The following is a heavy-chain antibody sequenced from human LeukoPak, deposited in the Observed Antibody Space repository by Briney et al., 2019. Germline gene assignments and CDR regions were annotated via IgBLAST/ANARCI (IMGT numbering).Heavy chain of an antibody. CDR2: ISAYNGNT. J-gene: IGHJ6*01. V-gene: IGHV1-18*01. CDR3: ARDRLWFGDPYYYGMGV. Sequence: SVTVSCKASGYTFTSYGISWVRLAPGQGLEWMGWISAYNGNTNYAQKLQGRVTMTTDTSTSTAYMELRSLRSDDTAVYYCARDRLWFGDPYYYGMGVWGQGTTVTVSS. CDR1: GYTFTSYG. D-gene: IGHD3-10*01.